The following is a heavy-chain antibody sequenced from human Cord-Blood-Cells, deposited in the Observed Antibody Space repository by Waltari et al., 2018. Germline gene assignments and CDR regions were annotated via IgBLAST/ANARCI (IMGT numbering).Heavy chain of an antibody. V-gene: IGHV4-39*01. CDR1: GGSISSSSYY. Sequence: QLQLQESGPGLVKPSETLSLTCTVSGGSISSSSYYWGWIRQPPGKGLEWIGSMNYSGSTYYNPSLQSRVTISVDTSKNQFSLKLSSVTAADTAVYYCARVGGDIYYDFWSGYYFDYWGQGTLVTVSS. J-gene: IGHJ4*02. CDR2: MNYSGST. D-gene: IGHD3-3*01. CDR3: ARVGGDIYYDFWSGYYFDY.